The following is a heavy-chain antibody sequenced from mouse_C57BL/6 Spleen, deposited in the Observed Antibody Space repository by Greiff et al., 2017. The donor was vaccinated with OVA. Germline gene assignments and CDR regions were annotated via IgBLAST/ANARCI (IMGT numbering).Heavy chain of an antibody. CDR1: GFTFSDYY. Sequence: EVKLMESEGGLVQPGSSMKLSCTASGFTFSDYYMAWVRQVPEKGLEWVANINYDGSSTYYLDSLKSRFIISRDNAKNILYLQMSSLKSEDTATYYCARDLGSYGYFDVWGTGTTVTVSS. J-gene: IGHJ1*03. V-gene: IGHV5-16*01. CDR3: ARDLGSYGYFDV. CDR2: INYDGSST. D-gene: IGHD3-1*01.